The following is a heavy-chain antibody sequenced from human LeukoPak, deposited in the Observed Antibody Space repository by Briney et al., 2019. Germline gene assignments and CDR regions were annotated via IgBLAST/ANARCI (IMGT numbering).Heavy chain of an antibody. Sequence: PGGSLRLSCAASGFTFSSYGMHWVRQAPGKGLEWMAVISYDGSNIYYADSVKGRFTISRDNSENTLYLQMNSLRTEDTAVYYCTKDRSTSNILTGHQDKWGQGTLVTVSS. J-gene: IGHJ4*02. CDR3: TKDRSTSNILTGHQDK. V-gene: IGHV3-30*18. D-gene: IGHD3-9*01. CDR2: ISYDGSNI. CDR1: GFTFSSYG.